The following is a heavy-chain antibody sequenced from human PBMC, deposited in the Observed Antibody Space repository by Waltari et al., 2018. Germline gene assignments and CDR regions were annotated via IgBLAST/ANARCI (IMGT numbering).Heavy chain of an antibody. Sequence: QVQLQESGPGLVKPSETLSLTCTVSGGSISSHYWSWIRQPPGKGLEWIGYIYYIVSTNYNPSLKSRVTISVDTSKNQFSLKLSSVTAADTAVYYCAREVRGDLSDSRDYGMDVWGQGTTVTVSS. V-gene: IGHV4-59*11. CDR3: AREVRGDLSDSRDYGMDV. CDR2: IYYIVST. D-gene: IGHD3-10*01. J-gene: IGHJ6*02. CDR1: GGSISSHY.